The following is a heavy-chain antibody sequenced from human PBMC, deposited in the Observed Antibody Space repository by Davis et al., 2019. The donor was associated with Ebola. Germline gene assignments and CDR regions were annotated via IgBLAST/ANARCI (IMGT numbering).Heavy chain of an antibody. CDR2: IYSGGST. V-gene: IGHV3-23*03. CDR1: GFTFSSYA. Sequence: GESLNISCAASGFTFSSYAMSWVRQAPGQGLEWVSVIYSGGSTYYADSVKCRFTISRDNAKNTLYLQMNSLRAEDTAVYYCAKVFWNIAARPDPFDYWGQGTLVTVSS. J-gene: IGHJ4*02. CDR3: AKVFWNIAARPDPFDY. D-gene: IGHD6-6*01.